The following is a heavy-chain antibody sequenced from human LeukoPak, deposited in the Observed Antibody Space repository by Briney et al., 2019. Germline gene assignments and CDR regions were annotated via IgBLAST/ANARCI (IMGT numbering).Heavy chain of an antibody. D-gene: IGHD2-21*01. CDR1: GFPFSSYA. Sequence: GGSLRLSCAASGFPFSSYAMSWVRKAPGKGLEWVSSISASGGVTHYADSVKGRFTISRDNSKNTLYLQRSSLRAEDTAVYYCARGRATYCFDYWGQGTLVTVSS. CDR2: ISASGGVT. CDR3: ARGRATYCFDY. J-gene: IGHJ4*02. V-gene: IGHV3-23*01.